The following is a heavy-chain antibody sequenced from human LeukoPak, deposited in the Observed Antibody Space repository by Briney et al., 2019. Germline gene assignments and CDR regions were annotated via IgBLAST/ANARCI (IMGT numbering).Heavy chain of an antibody. D-gene: IGHD5-24*01. CDR3: ARGRRWLQPLDY. V-gene: IGHV3-7*04. CDR2: IKEDGGEL. J-gene: IGHJ4*02. Sequence: PGGSLRLSYAASGFTFSDYYMSWIRQAPGKGLEWVANIKEDGGELNYVDSVKGRFTISRDSAKQSLFLQMNSLRVEDLGVYYCARGRRWLQPLDYWGQGTLVTVSS. CDR1: GFTFSDYY.